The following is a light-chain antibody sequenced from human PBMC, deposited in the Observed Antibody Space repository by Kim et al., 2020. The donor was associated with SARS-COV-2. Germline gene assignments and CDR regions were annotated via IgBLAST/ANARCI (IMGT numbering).Light chain of an antibody. CDR2: GAS. CDR3: QQYNNWPSWT. J-gene: IGKJ1*01. V-gene: IGKV3-15*01. Sequence: SPGERATRSCRASQSVKTNLAWYQQKPGQAPRLLIYGASTRDTGIPGRFSGSGSGTEFTLTISSLQSEDFAVYYCQQYNNWPSWTFGQGTKVDIK. CDR1: QSVKTN.